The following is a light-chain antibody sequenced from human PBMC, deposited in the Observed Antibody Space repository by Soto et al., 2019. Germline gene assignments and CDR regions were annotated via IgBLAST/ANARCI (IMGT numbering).Light chain of an antibody. CDR3: GTWDSSLSAVV. V-gene: IGLV1-51*01. CDR2: DNN. J-gene: IGLJ2*01. Sequence: QSVLTQPPSVSAAPGQKVTISCSGSSSNIGNNYVSWYQQFPGTAPKLLIYDNNKRPSGIPDRFSGSKSGTSATLEITGLQTGDEADYYCGTWDSSLSAVVFGGGTKLTVL. CDR1: SSNIGNNY.